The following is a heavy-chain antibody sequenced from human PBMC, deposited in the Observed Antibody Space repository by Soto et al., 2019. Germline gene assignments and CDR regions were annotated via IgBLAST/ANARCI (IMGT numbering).Heavy chain of an antibody. CDR3: ARDERKYDFWSGYYRIYYYYGMDV. D-gene: IGHD3-3*01. CDR1: GGTLSSYA. V-gene: IGHV1-69*13. CDR2: IIPIFGTA. J-gene: IGHJ6*02. Sequence: SVKVSCKASGGTLSSYAVSWVRQAPGQGLEWMGGIIPIFGTANYAQKFQGRVTITADESTSTAYMELSSLRSEDTAVYYCARDERKYDFWSGYYRIYYYYGMDVWGQGTTVTVSS.